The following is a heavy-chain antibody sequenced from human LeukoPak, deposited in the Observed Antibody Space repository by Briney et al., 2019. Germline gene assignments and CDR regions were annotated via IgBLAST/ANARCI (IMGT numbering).Heavy chain of an antibody. V-gene: IGHV3-7*01. CDR1: GFTFSSSW. CDR2: IKHDGSEK. CDR3: ARDSSPGRWVPAATKGFDY. Sequence: GGSLRLSCAASGFTFSSSWMSWVRQAPGKGLEWVANIKHDGSEKHYVDSVEGRFTISRDNAKNSLYLQMNSLRAEDTAVYYCARDSSPGRWVPAATKGFDYWGQGTLVTVSS. D-gene: IGHD2-2*01. J-gene: IGHJ4*02.